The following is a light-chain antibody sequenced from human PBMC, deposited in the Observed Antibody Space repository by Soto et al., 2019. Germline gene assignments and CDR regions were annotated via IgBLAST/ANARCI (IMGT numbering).Light chain of an antibody. CDR1: TGAVTSGHY. J-gene: IGLJ2*01. CDR2: DTS. V-gene: IGLV7-46*01. Sequence: QAVVTQEPSLTVSPGGTVTLTCGSSTGAVTSGHYPYWFQQKPGQAPRTLIYDTSSKHSWTPARFSGSLLGGKAALALSGAQPEDEAEYYCLLSYSVVALFGGGTKLTVL. CDR3: LLSYSVVAL.